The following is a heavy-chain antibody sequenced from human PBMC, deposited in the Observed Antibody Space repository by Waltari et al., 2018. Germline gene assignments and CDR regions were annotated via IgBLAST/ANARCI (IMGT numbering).Heavy chain of an antibody. V-gene: IGHV4-61*02. D-gene: IGHD6-25*01. J-gene: IGHJ2*01. CDR2: IYTSGST. CDR3: ARGRSGAFDL. Sequence: QVQLQESGPGLVKPSQTLSLTCTVSGGSISSGSYYWSWIRQPAGKGLEWIGRIYTSGSTNYNPSRKSRVTISVDTSKNQFSLKLSSVTAADTAVYYCARGRSGAFDLWGRGTLVTVSS. CDR1: GGSISSGSYY.